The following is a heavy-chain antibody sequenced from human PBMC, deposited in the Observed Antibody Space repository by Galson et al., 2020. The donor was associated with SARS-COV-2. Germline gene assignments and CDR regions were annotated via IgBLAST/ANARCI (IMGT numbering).Heavy chain of an antibody. V-gene: IGHV3-30*02. CDR2: IRYDGSNK. CDR3: AKGGSRGCGRTSCYTPLDS. J-gene: IGHJ4*02. D-gene: IGHD2-2*02. CDR1: EFTLSIYG. Sequence: GGSLRLSCTAFEFTLSIYGIPWVRQAPGKGLEWVAFIRYDGSNKYYADSVKGRFTISRDNFKNTLYLQMNSVRTEDTAVYYCAKGGSRGCGRTSCYTPLDSWGQGTLVNVSS.